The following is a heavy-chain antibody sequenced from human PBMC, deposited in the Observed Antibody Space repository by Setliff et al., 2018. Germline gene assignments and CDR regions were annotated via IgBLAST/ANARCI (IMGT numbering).Heavy chain of an antibody. CDR3: VRMSGFLYMDV. V-gene: IGHV4-4*08. J-gene: IGHJ6*03. D-gene: IGHD3-3*01. CDR2: IYASWST. Sequence: SETLSLTCAAYGGTFSDYHWTWIRQSPEKGPEWIGHIYASWSTNYNPSLKSRVTISLDTSKNQFSLKLSSVTAADTAVYYCVRMSGFLYMDVWGKGTTVTVSS. CDR1: GGTFSDYH.